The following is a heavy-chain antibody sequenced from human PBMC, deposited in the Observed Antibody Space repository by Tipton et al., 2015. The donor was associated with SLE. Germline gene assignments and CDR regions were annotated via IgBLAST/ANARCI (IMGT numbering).Heavy chain of an antibody. CDR2: ISYSENT. CDR1: GVTVSSSF. D-gene: IGHD1-26*01. V-gene: IGHV4-39*07. CDR3: ARHRSGSSWLDP. J-gene: IGHJ5*02. Sequence: LRLSCAVSGVTVSSSFMGWVRQAPGKGLEWIGRISYSENTYYNPSLRSRVTLLLDMSKNQFSLKVSSVTAADTAVYFCARHRSGSSWLDPWGQGTLVTVAS.